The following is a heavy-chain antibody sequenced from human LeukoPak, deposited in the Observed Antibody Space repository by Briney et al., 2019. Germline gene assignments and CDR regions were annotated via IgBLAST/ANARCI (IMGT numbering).Heavy chain of an antibody. CDR2: ISYDGSNK. Sequence: GGSLRLSCAASGFTFSSYAMHWVRQAPGKGLEWVAVISYDGSNKYYADSVKGRFTISRDDSKNTLYLQMNSLGTEDTAVYYCATTSSSSWYLGLWGQGTLVTVSS. J-gene: IGHJ4*02. V-gene: IGHV3-30*14. CDR1: GFTFSSYA. D-gene: IGHD6-13*01. CDR3: ATTSSSSWYLGL.